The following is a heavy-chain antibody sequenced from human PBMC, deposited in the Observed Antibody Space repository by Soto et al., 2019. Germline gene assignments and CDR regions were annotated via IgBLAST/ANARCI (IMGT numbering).Heavy chain of an antibody. V-gene: IGHV4-59*01. Sequence: SETLSLTCTVSGGSISSYYWSWIRQPPGKGLEWIGYMYNTGSTVYNPSLKSRVTISVDTSKNQFSLKLNSVTAADTAVYYCARGGQYCISSSCYEYWFDPWGQGTLVTVSS. CDR2: MYNTGST. J-gene: IGHJ5*02. CDR3: ARGGQYCISSSCYEYWFDP. D-gene: IGHD2-2*01. CDR1: GGSISSYY.